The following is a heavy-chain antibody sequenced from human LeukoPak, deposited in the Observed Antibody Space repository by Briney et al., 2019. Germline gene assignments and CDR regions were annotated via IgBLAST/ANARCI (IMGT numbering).Heavy chain of an antibody. CDR2: IRYDGSNK. CDR3: AKGGYKSMDFDY. Sequence: PGGSLRLSCAASGFTFSSYGMHWVRQAPGKGLEWVAFIRYDGSNKYYADSVKGRFTISRDNSKNTLYLQMNSLRAEDTAVYYCAKGGYKSMDFDYWGQGTLVTVSS. D-gene: IGHD5-24*01. V-gene: IGHV3-30*02. CDR1: GFTFSSYG. J-gene: IGHJ4*02.